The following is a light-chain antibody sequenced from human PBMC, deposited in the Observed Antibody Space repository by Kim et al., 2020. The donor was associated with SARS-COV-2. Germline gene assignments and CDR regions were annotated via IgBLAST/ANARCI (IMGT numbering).Light chain of an antibody. Sequence: IQMTQSPSSLSAAVGDRVTITCRASQGISNYLAWYQQKPGEVPKPLIYAASALQSGVPPRFSGSGSGTDFTLTISSLQPEDVATYYCQKYDGAPWTFGQGTKVDIK. CDR2: AAS. CDR3: QKYDGAPWT. CDR1: QGISNY. V-gene: IGKV1-27*01. J-gene: IGKJ1*01.